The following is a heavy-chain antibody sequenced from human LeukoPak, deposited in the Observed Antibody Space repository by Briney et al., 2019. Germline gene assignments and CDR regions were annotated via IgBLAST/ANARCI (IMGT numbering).Heavy chain of an antibody. Sequence: SVEVSCKASGFTFSSSAIQWVRQARGQRLEWIGWIVVGSGKTNYARKFQERVTITRDMSTRTAHMELSSLRSEDTAVYYCAAELDDDIMTGYSQPWGQGTLVTVSS. J-gene: IGHJ5*02. CDR1: GFTFSSSA. CDR3: AAELDDDIMTGYSQP. D-gene: IGHD3-9*01. CDR2: IVVGSGKT. V-gene: IGHV1-58*02.